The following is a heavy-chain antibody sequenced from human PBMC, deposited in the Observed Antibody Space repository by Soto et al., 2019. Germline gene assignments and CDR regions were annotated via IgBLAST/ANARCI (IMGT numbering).Heavy chain of an antibody. CDR2: MNPNSGNT. CDR3: ARGLGNTYYYDSSGYDYLNCFDP. J-gene: IGHJ5*02. Sequence: ASVKVSCKASGYTFTSYDINWVRQATGQGLEWMGWMNPNSGNTGYAQKFQGRVTMIRNTSISTAYMELSSLRSEDTAVYYCARGLGNTYYYDSSGYDYLNCFDPWGQGSLVTVS. CDR1: GYTFTSYD. D-gene: IGHD3-22*01. V-gene: IGHV1-8*01.